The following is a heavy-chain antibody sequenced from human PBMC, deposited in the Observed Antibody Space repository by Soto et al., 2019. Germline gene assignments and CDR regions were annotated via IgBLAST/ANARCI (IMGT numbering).Heavy chain of an antibody. CDR1: GFTFDDYA. V-gene: IGHV3-9*01. CDR3: SKWRQLVYAEYFQH. J-gene: IGHJ1*01. D-gene: IGHD6-13*01. CDR2: ICWNSGSI. Sequence: EVQLVESGGGLVQPGRSLRLSCAASGFTFDDYAMHWVRQAPGKGLEWVSGICWNSGSIGYVDYVKGRFTISRDNAKYSLYLQMNSLIAEDTALYYCSKWRQLVYAEYFQHCGQGTLVTVAS.